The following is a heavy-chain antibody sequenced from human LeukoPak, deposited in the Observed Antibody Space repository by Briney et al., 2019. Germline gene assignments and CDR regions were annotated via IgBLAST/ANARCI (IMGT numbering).Heavy chain of an antibody. V-gene: IGHV3-64D*09. Sequence: GGSRRLSCSASGFTFSSYAMHWVRQAPGKGLEYVSAISSNGGSTYYADSVKGRFTISRDNSKNTLYLQMSSLRAEDTAVYYCAKGTHYYDSSGYWGAFDVWGQGTMVTVSS. CDR2: ISSNGGST. D-gene: IGHD3-22*01. CDR3: AKGTHYYDSSGYWGAFDV. CDR1: GFTFSSYA. J-gene: IGHJ3*01.